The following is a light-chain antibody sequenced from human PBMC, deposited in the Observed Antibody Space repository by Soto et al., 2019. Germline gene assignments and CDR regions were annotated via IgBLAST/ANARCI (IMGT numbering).Light chain of an antibody. V-gene: IGLV1-44*01. CDR3: SSYTSSITVDVV. Sequence: QSVLTQPPSASGTPGHTVTISCSGSSSNIGSNIVTWYQQFSGTAPKLVIYLNXRXPSGVPERFSAPKSGTSASLAIIGLQAEDEADYYCSSYTSSITVDVVFGGGTKVTVL. CDR1: SSNIGSNI. J-gene: IGLJ2*01. CDR2: LNX.